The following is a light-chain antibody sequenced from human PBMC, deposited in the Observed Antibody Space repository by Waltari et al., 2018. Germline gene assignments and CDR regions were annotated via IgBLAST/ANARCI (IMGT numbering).Light chain of an antibody. J-gene: IGKJ1*01. V-gene: IGKV1-12*01. Sequence: DIQMTPFPSSVSASVGDRVTITCRASQGISSWLAWYPQKPGKAPKLLIDAASSLQSGVPARFSGSGSGTDFTLTINSLQPEEFATYYCQQSNSFPQTFGQGTKVEIK. CDR1: QGISSW. CDR2: AAS. CDR3: QQSNSFPQT.